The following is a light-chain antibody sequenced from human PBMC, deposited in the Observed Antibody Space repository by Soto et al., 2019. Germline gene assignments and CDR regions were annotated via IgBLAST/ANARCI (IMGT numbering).Light chain of an antibody. CDR1: SRDVGGYVY. J-gene: IGLJ1*01. CDR3: CSYASSSTYV. V-gene: IGLV2-8*01. Sequence: QSALTQPPSASGSPGESVTMSCSGTSRDVGGYVYVSWFQQHPGKAPKLIIFEVNKRPSGVPDRFSGSRSGNTASLTVSGLQPEDEADYYCCSYASSSTYVFGTGTKVTVL. CDR2: EVN.